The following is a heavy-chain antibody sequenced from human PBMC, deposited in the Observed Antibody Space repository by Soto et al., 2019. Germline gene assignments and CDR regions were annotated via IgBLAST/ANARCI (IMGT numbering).Heavy chain of an antibody. V-gene: IGHV1-46*01. J-gene: IGHJ4*02. CDR3: ARDRGRLGYCSGGSCYPNSHPDY. CDR2: INPSGGST. CDR1: GYTFTSYY. D-gene: IGHD2-15*01. Sequence: ASVKVSCKASGYTFTSYYMHWVRQAPGQGLEWMGIINPSGGSTSYAQKFQGRVTMTRDTSTSTVYMELSNLKSEDTAVYNCARDRGRLGYCSGGSCYPNSHPDYWSQGTLVTVSS.